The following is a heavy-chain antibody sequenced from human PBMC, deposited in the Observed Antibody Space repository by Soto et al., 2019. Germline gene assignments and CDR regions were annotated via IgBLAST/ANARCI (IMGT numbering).Heavy chain of an antibody. CDR2: IYHSGST. CDR3: ARGRLPRVRGGYWFDP. Sequence: QVQLQQWGAGLLKPSETLSLTCAVYGGSFSGYYWSWIRQPPGKGLEWIGEIYHSGSTNYNPSLKGRALVEVDTHKNQVSVELSSVTAADTAVYYCARGRLPRVRGGYWFDPWGQGTLVTVSS. V-gene: IGHV4-34*01. D-gene: IGHD3-10*01. CDR1: GGSFSGYY. J-gene: IGHJ5*02.